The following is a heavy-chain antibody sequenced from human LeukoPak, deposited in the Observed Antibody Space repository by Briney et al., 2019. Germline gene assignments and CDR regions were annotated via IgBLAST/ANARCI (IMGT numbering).Heavy chain of an antibody. CDR1: GGTFISYA. V-gene: IGHV1-69*13. J-gene: IGHJ6*03. D-gene: IGHD3-22*01. Sequence: ASVKVSCKASGGTFISYAISWVRQAPGQGLEWMGGIIPIFGTANYAQKFQGRVTITADESTSTAYMELSSLRSEDTAVYYCARSIERNYYYYMDVWGKGTTVTVSS. CDR3: ARSIERNYYYYMDV. CDR2: IIPIFGTA.